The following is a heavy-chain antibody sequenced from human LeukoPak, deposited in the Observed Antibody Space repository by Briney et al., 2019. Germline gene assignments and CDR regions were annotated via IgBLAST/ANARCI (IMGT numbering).Heavy chain of an antibody. CDR2: IGPVSSNI. CDR3: VRDVSRRMGMDV. J-gene: IGHJ6*02. Sequence: GGPLSLFCLASGLTFNSYTMNWVRQAPPRGLEGGSTIGPVSSNIWIADSLKGRFTISRANPKNSLYLQMNSLRAEDTAVYYCVRDVSRRMGMDVWGQGTTVTVSS. D-gene: IGHD2-15*01. V-gene: IGHV3-21*01. CDR1: GLTFNSYT.